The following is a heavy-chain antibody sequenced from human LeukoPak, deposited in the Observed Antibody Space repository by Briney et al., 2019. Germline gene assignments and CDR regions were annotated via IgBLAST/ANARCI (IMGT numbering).Heavy chain of an antibody. CDR2: IIPILGIA. V-gene: IGHV1-69*04. D-gene: IGHD3-22*01. CDR1: GGTFSSYA. CDR3: ARTPYYDSSGYLSPYYFDY. Sequence: SVKVSCKASGGTFSSYAISWVRQAPGQGLEWMGRIIPILGIANYAQKFQGRVTITADKSTSTAYMELSSLRSEDTAVYYCARTPYYDSSGYLSPYYFDYWGQGTLVTVSS. J-gene: IGHJ4*02.